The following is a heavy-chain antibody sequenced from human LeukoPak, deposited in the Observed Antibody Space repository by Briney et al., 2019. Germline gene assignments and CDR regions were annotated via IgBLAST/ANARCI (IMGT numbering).Heavy chain of an antibody. CDR2: INSDGGST. J-gene: IGHJ3*02. CDR3: ARVRTNYYDSRDAFDI. V-gene: IGHV3-74*01. Sequence: GGSLRLSCAASGFTFSSYWMHWVRQAPGKGLVWVSRINSDGGSTSYADSVKGRFTISGDNAKNTLYLQMNSLRAEDTAVYYCARVRTNYYDSRDAFDIWGQGTMVTVSS. D-gene: IGHD3-22*01. CDR1: GFTFSSYW.